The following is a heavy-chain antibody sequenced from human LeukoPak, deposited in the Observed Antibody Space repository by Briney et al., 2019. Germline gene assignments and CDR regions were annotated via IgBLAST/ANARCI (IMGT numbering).Heavy chain of an antibody. Sequence: GGSLRLSCAASGFTFNSYAMSWVRQAPEKGLERVATISGSGGGTYYADSVKGRFTISRDDSKNTLYLQMNSLRAEDTAVYYCAKDLGRYRNNYFDYWGQGTLVTVSS. CDR3: AKDLGRYRNNYFDY. D-gene: IGHD1-26*01. CDR2: ISGSGGGT. V-gene: IGHV3-23*01. CDR1: GFTFNSYA. J-gene: IGHJ4*02.